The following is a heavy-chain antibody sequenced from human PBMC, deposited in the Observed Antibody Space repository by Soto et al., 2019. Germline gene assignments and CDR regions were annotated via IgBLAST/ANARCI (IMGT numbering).Heavy chain of an antibody. D-gene: IGHD3-10*01. CDR2: ISGTGESK. Sequence: EVQLLESGGGLVQPGGSPRLSCAASGFTFTNYAMNWVRQAPGKGLEWVSGISGTGESKYYADSVKGRFTISRDNSDNTLFLQLNSLRAEDTAVYYCVRDYCSGSYFDYWGQGTLVTVSS. CDR3: VRDYCSGSYFDY. V-gene: IGHV3-23*01. J-gene: IGHJ4*02. CDR1: GFTFTNYA.